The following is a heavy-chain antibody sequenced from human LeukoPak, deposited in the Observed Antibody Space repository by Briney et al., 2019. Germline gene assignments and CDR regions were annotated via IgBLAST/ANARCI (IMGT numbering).Heavy chain of an antibody. D-gene: IGHD2-15*01. V-gene: IGHV4-59*01. CDR3: ARDRASAGGFDY. J-gene: IGHJ4*02. CDR2: IYYIGST. Sequence: SETLSLTCTVSGDSISTYYWSWIRQPPGKGLEWIGYIYYIGSTNYNPSLQSRVTISVATSKNQFSLKLSSVTAADTALYYCARDRASAGGFDYWGQGTLVTVSS. CDR1: GDSISTYY.